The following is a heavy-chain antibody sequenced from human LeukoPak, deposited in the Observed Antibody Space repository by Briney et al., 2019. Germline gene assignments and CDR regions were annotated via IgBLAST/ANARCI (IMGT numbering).Heavy chain of an antibody. CDR1: GYTFTRYG. Sequence: ASVKVSCKASGYTFTRYGVSWVRQAPGRGLEWVGWISGSNGNTYYAQNFQGRVTMTTDVSTGTAYMDLNNLSFDDTAMYYCARSGRGTYYYFDLWGQGTLVSVSS. CDR2: ISGSNGNT. J-gene: IGHJ4*02. D-gene: IGHD1-26*01. V-gene: IGHV1-18*01. CDR3: ARSGRGTYYYFDL.